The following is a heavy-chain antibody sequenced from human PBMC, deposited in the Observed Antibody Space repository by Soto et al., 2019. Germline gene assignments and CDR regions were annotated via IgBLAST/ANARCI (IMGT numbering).Heavy chain of an antibody. CDR3: ARILAGTTFFDY. V-gene: IGHV2-70*11. D-gene: IGHD1-7*01. Sequence: SGPTLVNPTQTLTLTCTFSGFSLITSGMCVSWIRQPPGKALEWLARIDWDDDKYYSTSLKTRLTISKDTSKNQVVLTMTNMDPVDTATYYCARILAGTTFFDYWGQGTLVTVSS. J-gene: IGHJ4*02. CDR2: IDWDDDK. CDR1: GFSLITSGMC.